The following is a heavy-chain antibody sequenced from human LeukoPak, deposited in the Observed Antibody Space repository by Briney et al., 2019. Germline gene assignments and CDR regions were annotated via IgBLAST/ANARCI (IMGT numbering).Heavy chain of an antibody. J-gene: IGHJ4*02. Sequence: GGSLRLSCAASGFTFSSYSMNGGGKAPGKGLEWGSSICSSSRYIYYGDSVKGRFTISRDNAKNSLYLQMNSLRAEDTAIYYCAKTSSGHYYFDYWGQGTLVTVSS. CDR1: GFTFSSYS. CDR2: ICSSSRYI. CDR3: AKTSSGHYYFDY. V-gene: IGHV3-21*04. D-gene: IGHD6-19*01.